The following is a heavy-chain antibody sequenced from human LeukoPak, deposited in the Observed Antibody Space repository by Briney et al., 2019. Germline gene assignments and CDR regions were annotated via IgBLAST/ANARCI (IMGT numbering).Heavy chain of an antibody. Sequence: KPSETLSLTCTVSGGSISSYYWSWIRQPPGKGLERIGSIYYSGSTYYNPSLKSRVTISVDTSKNQFSLKLSSVTAADTAVYYCARGSSGYLYWGQGTLVTVSS. CDR2: IYYSGST. CDR3: ARGSSGYLY. J-gene: IGHJ4*02. CDR1: GGSISSYY. V-gene: IGHV4-59*05. D-gene: IGHD5-12*01.